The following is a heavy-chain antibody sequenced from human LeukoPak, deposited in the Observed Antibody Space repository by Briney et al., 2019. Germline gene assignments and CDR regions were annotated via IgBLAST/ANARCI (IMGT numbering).Heavy chain of an antibody. CDR1: GFTFSSYA. Sequence: GRSLRLSCAASGFTFSSYAMHWVRQAPGKGLEWVAVIWYDGSNKYYADSVKGRFTISRDNSKNTLYLQMNSLRAEDTAVYYCARDGRDAFDIWGQGTMVTVSS. CDR2: IWYDGSNK. V-gene: IGHV3-30*04. CDR3: ARDGRDAFDI. J-gene: IGHJ3*02.